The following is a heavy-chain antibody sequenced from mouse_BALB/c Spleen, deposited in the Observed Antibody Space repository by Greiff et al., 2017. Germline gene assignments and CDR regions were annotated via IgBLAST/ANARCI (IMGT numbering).Heavy chain of an antibody. J-gene: IGHJ4*01. D-gene: IGHD1-1*01. CDR3: AKEPNYYGSSPMDY. Sequence: VQLKESGAELVRPGALVKLSCKASGFNIKDYYMHWVKQRPEQGLEWIGWIDPENGNTIYDPKFQGKASITADTSSNTAYLQLSSLTSEDTAVYYCAKEPNYYGSSPMDYGGQGTSVTVSS. V-gene: IGHV14-1*02. CDR2: IDPENGNT. CDR1: GFNIKDYY.